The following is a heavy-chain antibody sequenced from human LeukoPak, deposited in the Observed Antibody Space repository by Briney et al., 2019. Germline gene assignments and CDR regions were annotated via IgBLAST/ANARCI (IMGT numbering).Heavy chain of an antibody. D-gene: IGHD3-3*01. CDR3: ASEVGYRSLGY. CDR2: IKYDGSEK. Sequence: GGSLRLSCAASGFTFSTYWMSWVRQAPGKGLEWVATIKYDGSEKYYVDSVKGRFTMSRDNAKNSLYLQINSLRVEDTAVYYCASEVGYRSLGYLGQGTLVTVSS. CDR1: GFTFSTYW. J-gene: IGHJ4*02. V-gene: IGHV3-7*05.